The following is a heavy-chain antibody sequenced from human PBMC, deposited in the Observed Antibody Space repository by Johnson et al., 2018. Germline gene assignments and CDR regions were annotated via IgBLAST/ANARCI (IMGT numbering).Heavy chain of an antibody. Sequence: QVQLVESGGGVVQPGRSXRLSCAASGFTFSSYAMHWVRQAPGKGLEWVAGISYEGSNKYYADSVKGRFTISRDNSKNTLYLQMNSLRAEDTAVYYSAKEYGMATITGYFQYWGQGTLVTVSS. V-gene: IGHV3-30*04. D-gene: IGHD5-24*01. CDR3: AKEYGMATITGYFQY. CDR2: ISYEGSNK. CDR1: GFTFSSYA. J-gene: IGHJ1*01.